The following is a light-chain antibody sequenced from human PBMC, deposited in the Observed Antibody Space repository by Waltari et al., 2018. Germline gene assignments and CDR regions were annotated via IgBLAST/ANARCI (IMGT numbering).Light chain of an antibody. V-gene: IGLV1-47*01. J-gene: IGLJ3*02. CDR3: ATWVDSQNVWV. CDR1: SSNIGANY. Sequence: QTVLTQSPSASGTPGQRVTISCSGSSSNIGANYVSWYQQFPGTAPRLLIYRSYKPPSGAPDRFSGFKSGTSGSLAISGLRAEDEDDYYSATWVDSQNVWVFGGGTSLPAL. CDR2: RSY.